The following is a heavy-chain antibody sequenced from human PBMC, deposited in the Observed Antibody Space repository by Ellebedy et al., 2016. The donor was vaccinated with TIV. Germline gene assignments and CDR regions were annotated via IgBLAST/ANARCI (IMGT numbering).Heavy chain of an antibody. J-gene: IGHJ3*02. CDR1: GYTFTSYG. D-gene: IGHD1-26*01. Sequence: ASVKVSCKASGYTFTSYGISWLRQAPGQGLEWMGWISPYNGNTNYAQKLQGRVTMSTDTSTSTAYLELRTLRSDDTAVYYCARDLLFWWEPSVTAFDIWGQGTMVTVSS. CDR3: ARDLLFWWEPSVTAFDI. CDR2: ISPYNGNT. V-gene: IGHV1-18*04.